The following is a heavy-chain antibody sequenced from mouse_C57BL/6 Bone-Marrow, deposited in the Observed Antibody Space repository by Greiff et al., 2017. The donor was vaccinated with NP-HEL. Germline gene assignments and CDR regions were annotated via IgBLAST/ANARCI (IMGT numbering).Heavy chain of an antibody. V-gene: IGHV5-9-1*02. CDR3: TRDPDYYGSSHFDY. CDR1: GFTFSSYA. CDR2: ISSGGDYI. Sequence: EVQGVESGEGLVKPGGSLKLSCAASGFTFSSYAMSWVRQTPEKRLEWVAYISSGGDYIYYADTVKGRFTISRDNARNTLYLQMSSLKSEDTAMYYCTRDPDYYGSSHFDYWGQGTTLTVSS. J-gene: IGHJ2*01. D-gene: IGHD1-1*01.